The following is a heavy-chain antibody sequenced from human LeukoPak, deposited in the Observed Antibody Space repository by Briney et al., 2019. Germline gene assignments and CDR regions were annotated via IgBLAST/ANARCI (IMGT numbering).Heavy chain of an antibody. V-gene: IGHV1-2*02. J-gene: IGHJ4*02. CDR1: GYTFTGYY. Sequence: ASVKVSCKASGYTFTGYYMHWVRQAPGQGLEWMGWINPNSGGTNYAQKFQGRVTMTRDTSISTAYMELSRLRSDATAVYYCARTHCSSTSCHYYFDYWGQGTLVTVSS. CDR3: ARTHCSSTSCHYYFDY. D-gene: IGHD2-2*01. CDR2: INPNSGGT.